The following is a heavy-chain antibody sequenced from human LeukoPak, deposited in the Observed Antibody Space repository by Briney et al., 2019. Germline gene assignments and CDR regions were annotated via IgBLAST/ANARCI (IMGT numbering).Heavy chain of an antibody. CDR2: INGDGSTT. V-gene: IGHV3-74*01. CDR1: GFTFSSYW. D-gene: IGHD2-21*02. J-gene: IGHJ4*02. Sequence: TGGSLRLSCAASGFTFSSYWMHWVRQAPGKGLVSVSRINGDGSTTSYADSVKGRFTISRDNAKNTLYLQMNSLRSEDTALYYCARVRTVVTIVLDSWGQGTLVTVSS. CDR3: ARVRTVVTIVLDS.